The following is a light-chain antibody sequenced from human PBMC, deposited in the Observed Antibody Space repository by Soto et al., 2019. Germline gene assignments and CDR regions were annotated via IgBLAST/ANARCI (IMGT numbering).Light chain of an antibody. Sequence: QSVLPQPPSASGSPGQSVTISCTGTSSDVGGYNYVSWYQQHPGKAPKFLIFEVSRRPSGVPDRFSGSKSGNTASLTVSGLQADDEADYYCSSYAGSNNPVIFGGGTKLTGL. CDR3: SSYAGSNNPVI. V-gene: IGLV2-8*01. CDR1: SSDVGGYNY. CDR2: EVS. J-gene: IGLJ2*01.